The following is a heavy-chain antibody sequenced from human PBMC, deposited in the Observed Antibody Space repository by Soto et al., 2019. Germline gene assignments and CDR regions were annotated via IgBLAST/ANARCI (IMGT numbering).Heavy chain of an antibody. CDR1: GYTFTSYA. Sequence: ASVKVSCKASGYTFTSYAMHWVRQAPGQRLEWMGWINAGNGNTKYSQKFQGRVTITRDTSASTAYMELSSLGSEDTAVYYCARHSSGWYRGNFDYWGQGTLVTVSS. V-gene: IGHV1-3*01. J-gene: IGHJ4*02. D-gene: IGHD6-19*01. CDR3: ARHSSGWYRGNFDY. CDR2: INAGNGNT.